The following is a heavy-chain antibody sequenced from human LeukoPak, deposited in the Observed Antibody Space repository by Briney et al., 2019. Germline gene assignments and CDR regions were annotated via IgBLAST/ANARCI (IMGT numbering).Heavy chain of an antibody. CDR1: GFTFSSYG. CDR3: AKDDALLGGDYDMCDY. Sequence: GGSLRLSCAVSGFTFSSYGMHWVRQAPGKGLEWVAVISYDGSNKYYADSVKGRFTISRDNSKNTLYLQMNSLRAEDTAVYYCAKDDALLGGDYDMCDYWGQGTLVTVSS. J-gene: IGHJ4*02. CDR2: ISYDGSNK. V-gene: IGHV3-30*18. D-gene: IGHD4-17*01.